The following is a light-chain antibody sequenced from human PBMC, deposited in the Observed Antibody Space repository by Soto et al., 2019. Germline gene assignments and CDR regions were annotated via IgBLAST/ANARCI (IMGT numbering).Light chain of an antibody. Sequence: EIVLTQSPGTLSLSPGERATLSCRASQSVSSSYSAWYQQKPGQAPRLLIYGASSRATGIPDRFSGSGSGTEFPLTISRLEPEDFAVYYCQQYGGSRITFGRGTRLEIK. J-gene: IGKJ5*01. V-gene: IGKV3-20*01. CDR2: GAS. CDR3: QQYGGSRIT. CDR1: QSVSSSY.